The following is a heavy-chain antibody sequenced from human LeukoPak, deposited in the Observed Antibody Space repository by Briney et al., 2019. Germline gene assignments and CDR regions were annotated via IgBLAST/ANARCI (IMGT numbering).Heavy chain of an antibody. D-gene: IGHD3-16*01. V-gene: IGHV3-23*01. CDR1: GFTFSSYA. Sequence: GGSLRLSCAASGFTFSSYAMSWVRPAPGEGLEWVSAISGSGGSTYYADSVKGRFTISRDNSKNTLCLQMNSLRAEDTAVYYCANRYALTFGGVTNPWGQGTLVTVSS. CDR2: ISGSGGST. J-gene: IGHJ5*02. CDR3: ANRYALTFGGVTNP.